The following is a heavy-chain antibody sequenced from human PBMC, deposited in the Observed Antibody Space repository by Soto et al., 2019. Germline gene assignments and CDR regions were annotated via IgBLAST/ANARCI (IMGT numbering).Heavy chain of an antibody. Sequence: GGSLRLSCAASGFTFSSYWMSWVRQAPGKGLEWVANIKQDGSEKYYVDSVKGRFTISRDNAKNSLYLQMNSLRAEDTAVYYCARAVLRSYYYDSSGYYWDWGQGTLVTVSS. CDR2: IKQDGSEK. V-gene: IGHV3-7*05. J-gene: IGHJ4*02. D-gene: IGHD3-22*01. CDR3: ARAVLRSYYYDSSGYYWD. CDR1: GFTFSSYW.